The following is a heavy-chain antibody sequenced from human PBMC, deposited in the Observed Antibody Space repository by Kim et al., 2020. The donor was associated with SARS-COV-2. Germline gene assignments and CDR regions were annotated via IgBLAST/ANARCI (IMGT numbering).Heavy chain of an antibody. Sequence: GYEDSVKGRLTISNDNAQNSLDLQMSRLRAEDTALYYCEKVPGGYEDAFDIWGQGTMVTVSS. D-gene: IGHD5-12*01. J-gene: IGHJ3*02. V-gene: IGHV3-9*01. CDR3: EKVPGGYEDAFDI.